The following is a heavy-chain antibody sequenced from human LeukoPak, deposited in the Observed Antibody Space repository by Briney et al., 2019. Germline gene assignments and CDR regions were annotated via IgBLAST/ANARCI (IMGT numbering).Heavy chain of an antibody. CDR2: IYSGGST. D-gene: IGHD3-22*01. J-gene: IGHJ4*02. Sequence: GGSLRLSCAASGFTVSSNYMSWVRQAPGKGLEWVSVIYSGGSTYYADSVKGRFTISRDNSKNTLYLQMNSLRAEDTAVYYCARDEVYSPGYGDFDYWGQGALVTVSS. V-gene: IGHV3-53*01. CDR1: GFTVSSNY. CDR3: ARDEVYSPGYGDFDY.